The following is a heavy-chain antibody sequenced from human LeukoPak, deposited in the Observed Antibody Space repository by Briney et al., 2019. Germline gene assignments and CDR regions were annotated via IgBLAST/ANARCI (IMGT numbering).Heavy chain of an antibody. CDR3: ARRPAGSSLDY. D-gene: IGHD1-26*01. J-gene: IGHJ4*02. Sequence: GGSLRLSCAASGFTFSSYAMHWVRQAPGKGLEWVAVISYDGAIKYYADSVRGRFTISRDNSNKMLYLQMNSLRDEDTAVYYCARRPAGSSLDYWGQGTLVTVSS. CDR2: ISYDGAIK. V-gene: IGHV3-30-3*01. CDR1: GFTFSSYA.